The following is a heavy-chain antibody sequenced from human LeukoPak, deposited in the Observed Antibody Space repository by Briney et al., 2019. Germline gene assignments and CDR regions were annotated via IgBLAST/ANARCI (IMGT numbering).Heavy chain of an antibody. D-gene: IGHD3-22*01. Sequence: GGSLRLSCSASGFTFSSYAMSWVRQAPGKGLEWVSAISGSGGSTYYADSVKGRFTISRDNSKNTLYLQMNSLRAEDTAVYYRAKHRITMIVVVIRARDAFDIWGQETMVTVSS. V-gene: IGHV3-23*01. J-gene: IGHJ3*02. CDR3: AKHRITMIVVVIRARDAFDI. CDR2: ISGSGGST. CDR1: GFTFSSYA.